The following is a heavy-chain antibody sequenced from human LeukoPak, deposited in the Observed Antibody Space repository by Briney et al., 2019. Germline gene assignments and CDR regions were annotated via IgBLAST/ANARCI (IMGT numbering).Heavy chain of an antibody. CDR3: MRGGSGSDSDY. J-gene: IGHJ4*02. Sequence: SETLSLTCAVSGDSISNGAYSWSWIRQPPGKGLEWIGYIYHGGSTYYNPSLKSRVIISVDRSKKQFSLKLTSVTAADTAVYYCMRGGSGSDSDYWGQGTLVTVSS. CDR1: GDSISNGAYS. CDR2: IYHGGST. V-gene: IGHV4-30-2*02. D-gene: IGHD5-12*01.